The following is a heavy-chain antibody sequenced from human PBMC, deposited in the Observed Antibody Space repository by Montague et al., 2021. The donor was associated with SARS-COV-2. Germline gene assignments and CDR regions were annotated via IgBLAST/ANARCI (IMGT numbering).Heavy chain of an antibody. CDR3: ARRTDILTGYYDY. V-gene: IGHV4-59*01. D-gene: IGHD3-9*01. CDR2: IYSSGGT. Sequence: SETLSLTCAVSGGSISHYYWSWIRRPPGKGLEWIGYIYSSGGTNYNPSLKSRVTLSLDAAKNHFSLRLSSVTAADTAVYYCARRTDILTGYYDYWGQGTLVTVSS. CDR1: GGSISHYY. J-gene: IGHJ4*02.